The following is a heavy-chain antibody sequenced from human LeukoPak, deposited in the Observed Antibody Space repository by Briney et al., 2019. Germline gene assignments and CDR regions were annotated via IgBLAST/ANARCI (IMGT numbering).Heavy chain of an antibody. CDR2: ISNSGGSR. V-gene: IGHV3-23*01. CDR1: GFTFSSYA. D-gene: IGHD3-22*01. J-gene: IGHJ4*02. CDR3: AKKASSGYYYAFDY. Sequence: GGSLRLSCAASGFTFSSYAMSWVRQGPGKGLGWVSAISNSGGSRYYADSVKGRFTISKDNSKNTLYLEMNSLSAEDTAVYYCAKKASSGYYYAFDYWGQGTLVTVSS.